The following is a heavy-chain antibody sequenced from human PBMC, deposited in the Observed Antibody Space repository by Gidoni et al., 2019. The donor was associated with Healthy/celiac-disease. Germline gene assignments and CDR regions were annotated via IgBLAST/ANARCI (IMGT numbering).Heavy chain of an antibody. CDR1: GFSPSTSGVG. D-gene: IGHD6-19*01. CDR3: ARTAGYSSGWYEEYAFDI. CDR2: IYWNDDK. J-gene: IGHJ3*02. V-gene: IGHV2-5*01. Sequence: QITLKESGPTLVKPTQTLTLTCTFSGFSPSTSGVGVGWIRQPPGKALEWLALIYWNDDKRYSPSLKSRLTITKDTSKNQVVLTMTNMDPVNTATYYCARTAGYSSGWYEEYAFDIWGQGTMVTVSS.